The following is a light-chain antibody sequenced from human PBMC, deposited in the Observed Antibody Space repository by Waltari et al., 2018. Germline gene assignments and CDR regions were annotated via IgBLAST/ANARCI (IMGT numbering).Light chain of an antibody. J-gene: IGLJ1*01. CDR2: DFR. Sequence: QSALTQPASVSGSPEQSITISCTGTSSDIGGDNFVPWYQQHTGKAPNLILFDFRDRPAGVSNRFSGSKSGNSASLTIAGLQAEYEADYYGSSYTRSSSYVFGTGTKVTVL. CDR1: SSDIGGDNF. CDR3: SSYTRSSSYV. V-gene: IGLV2-14*01.